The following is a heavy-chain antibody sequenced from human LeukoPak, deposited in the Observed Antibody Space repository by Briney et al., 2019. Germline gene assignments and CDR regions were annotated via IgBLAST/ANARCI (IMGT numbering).Heavy chain of an antibody. V-gene: IGHV3-20*04. J-gene: IGHJ4*02. CDR3: AKDCSGGSCFDY. CDR1: GFSFGDFG. Sequence: TGGSPRLSCAASGFSFGDFGMSWVRQAPGKGLEWVSGINWNGVGTSYIDSVKGRFTISRDNSKNTLYLQMNSLRAEDTAVYYCAKDCSGGSCFDYWGQGTLVTVSS. D-gene: IGHD2-15*01. CDR2: INWNGVGT.